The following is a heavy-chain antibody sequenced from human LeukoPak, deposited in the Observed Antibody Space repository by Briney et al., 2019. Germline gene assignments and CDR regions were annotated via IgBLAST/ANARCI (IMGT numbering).Heavy chain of an antibody. CDR1: GYTFTGYY. V-gene: IGHV1-2*02. CDR3: ARGRRITMVRGHQYYFDY. Sequence: ASVEVSCKASGYTFTGYYMHWVRQAPGQGLEWMGWINPNSGGTNYAQKFQGRVTMTRDTSISTAYMELSRLRSDDTAVYYCARGRRITMVRGHQYYFDYWGQGTLVTVSS. D-gene: IGHD3-10*01. CDR2: INPNSGGT. J-gene: IGHJ4*02.